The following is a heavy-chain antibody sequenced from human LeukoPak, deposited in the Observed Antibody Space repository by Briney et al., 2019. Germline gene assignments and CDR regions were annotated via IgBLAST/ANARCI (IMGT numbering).Heavy chain of an antibody. CDR1: GFTFSTHW. CDR3: ATDSRSCRY. CDR2: IKQDGSEK. Sequence: GGSLRLSCAASGFTFSTHWMTWVRQAPGKGLEWVANIKQDGSEKYYLDSVKGRFTISRDNAKNSLFLQMNSLRAEDTAMYYCATDSRSCRYWGQGTLVTVSS. J-gene: IGHJ4*02. V-gene: IGHV3-7*03.